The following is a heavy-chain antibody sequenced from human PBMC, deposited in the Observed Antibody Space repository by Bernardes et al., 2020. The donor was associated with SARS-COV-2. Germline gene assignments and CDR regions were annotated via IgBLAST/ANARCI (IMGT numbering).Heavy chain of an antibody. CDR3: ARIQSTYDSSSAFDY. D-gene: IGHD3-22*01. CDR1: GFTFSSYY. CDR2: ISHDGDNI. J-gene: IGHJ4*02. V-gene: IGHV3-30*03. Sequence: GGSLRLSCAASGFTFSSYYMHWVRQAPGRGLEWVAIISHDGDNIYYADFVKGRFTVSRDNSKNTLFLQINSLRVEDTALYFCARIQSTYDSSSAFDYWGQGTLVTVSS.